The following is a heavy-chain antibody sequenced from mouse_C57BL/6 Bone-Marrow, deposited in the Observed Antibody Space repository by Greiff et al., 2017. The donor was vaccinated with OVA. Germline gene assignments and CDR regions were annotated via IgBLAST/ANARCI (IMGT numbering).Heavy chain of an antibody. CDR3: ARHFGGSWFAY. Sequence: EVQVVESGGDLVKPGGSLKLSCAASGFTFSSYGMSWVRQTPDKRLEWVATISSGGSYTYYPDSVKGRFTISRDNAKNTLYLQMSSLKSEDTAMYYCARHFGGSWFAYWGQGTLVTVSA. D-gene: IGHD1-1*02. CDR2: ISSGGSYT. J-gene: IGHJ3*01. CDR1: GFTFSSYG. V-gene: IGHV5-6*01.